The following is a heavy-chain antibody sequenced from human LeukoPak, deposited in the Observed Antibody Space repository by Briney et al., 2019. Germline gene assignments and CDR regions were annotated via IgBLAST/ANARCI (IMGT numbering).Heavy chain of an antibody. V-gene: IGHV4-59*01. CDR1: SGSISSYY. CDR2: VFYSGNT. J-gene: IGHJ4*02. Sequence: SETLSLTCTVSSGSISSYYWTWIRQSPGKGLGWIGNVFYSGNTKYNPSLKSRVTMLVDTSKNQFSLNLRYVTAADTAVYYCARGGGHSYGSFDYWGQGTLVTVSS. D-gene: IGHD5-18*01. CDR3: ARGGGHSYGSFDY.